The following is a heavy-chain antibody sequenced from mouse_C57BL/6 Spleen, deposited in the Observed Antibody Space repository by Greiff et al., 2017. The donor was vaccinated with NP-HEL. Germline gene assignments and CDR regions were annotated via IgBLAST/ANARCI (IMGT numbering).Heavy chain of an antibody. CDR1: GFTFSSYA. D-gene: IGHD2-4*01. CDR2: ISSGGDYI. J-gene: IGHJ4*01. V-gene: IGHV5-9-1*02. CDR3: TRDEDYDDAMDY. Sequence: EVMLVESGEGLVKPGGSLKLSCAASGFTFSSYAMSWVRQTPEKRLEWVAYISSGGDYIYYADTVKGRFTISRDNARNTLYLQMSSLKSEDTAMYYCTRDEDYDDAMDYWGQGTSVTVSS.